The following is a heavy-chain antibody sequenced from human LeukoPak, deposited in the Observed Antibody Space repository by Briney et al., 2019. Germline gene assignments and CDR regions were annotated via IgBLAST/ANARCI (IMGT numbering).Heavy chain of an antibody. J-gene: IGHJ4*02. D-gene: IGHD3-3*01. CDR3: VKDSNYDFWSGYYKGFDN. CDR1: GFTFDDYG. Sequence: PGGCLRLSCAASGFTSGFTFDDYGMNWVRQVPGKELEWVSGITRDGGRTGYADSVQGRFTISRDNSRNSLHLQMNSLRVEDTAFYYCVKDSNYDFWSGYYKGFDNWGQGTLVTVSS. V-gene: IGHV3-20*04. CDR2: ITRDGGRT.